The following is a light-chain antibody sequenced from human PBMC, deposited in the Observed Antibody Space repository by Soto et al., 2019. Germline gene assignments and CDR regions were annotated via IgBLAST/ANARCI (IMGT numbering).Light chain of an antibody. J-gene: IGLJ2*01. CDR2: AVS. Sequence: QSVLTQPASVSGSPGQSITTSCTGTSSDVGGFLYVSWFQQHPGKAPKLMIYAVSNRPSGISNRFSGSKSGNTASLTISGLQAEDEADYYCSSYSSSSTLVVFGGGTKLTVL. V-gene: IGLV2-14*01. CDR3: SSYSSSSTLVV. CDR1: SSDVGGFLY.